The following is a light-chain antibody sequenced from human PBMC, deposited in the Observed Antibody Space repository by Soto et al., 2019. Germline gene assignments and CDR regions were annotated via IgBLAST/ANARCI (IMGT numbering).Light chain of an antibody. J-gene: IGLJ1*01. CDR3: SSYTSSSTLLYV. V-gene: IGLV2-14*01. CDR2: DVS. CDR1: SSDVGGYNY. Sequence: QSALTQPASVSGSPGQSITISCTGTSSDVGGYNYVSWYQQHPGKAPKLMIYDVSNRPSGVSNRFSGSKSGNTASLSISGLQAEDEADYYCSSYTSSSTLLYVFGPGTQRTVL.